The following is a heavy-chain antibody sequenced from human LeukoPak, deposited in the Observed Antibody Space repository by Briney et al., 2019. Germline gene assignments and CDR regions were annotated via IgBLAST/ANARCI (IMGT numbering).Heavy chain of an antibody. V-gene: IGHV3-15*01. Sequence: GGSLRLSCAASGFTFSNAWMSWVRQAPGKGLEWVGRIKSKTDGGTTDYAAPVKGRFTISRDDSKNTVYLQMNSMKIEDTAVYYCTTAVVSNSIGPVGWFDPWGQGTLVTVSS. CDR3: TTAVVSNSIGPVGWFDP. CDR1: GFTFSNAW. D-gene: IGHD2-2*01. J-gene: IGHJ5*02. CDR2: IKSKTDGGTT.